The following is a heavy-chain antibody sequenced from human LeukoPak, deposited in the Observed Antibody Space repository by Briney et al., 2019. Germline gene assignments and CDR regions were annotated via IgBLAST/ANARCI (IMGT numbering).Heavy chain of an antibody. V-gene: IGHV3-48*02. Sequence: GGSLRLSCAASGFTFSSYSMNWVRQAPGKGLEWVSYISSSSSTIYYADSVKGRSTISRDNAKNSLYLQMNSLRDEDTAVYYCARDSGTTYYYYYYGMDVWGQGTTVTVSS. CDR1: GFTFSSYS. D-gene: IGHD1-7*01. CDR3: ARDSGTTYYYYYYGMDV. CDR2: ISSSSSTI. J-gene: IGHJ6*02.